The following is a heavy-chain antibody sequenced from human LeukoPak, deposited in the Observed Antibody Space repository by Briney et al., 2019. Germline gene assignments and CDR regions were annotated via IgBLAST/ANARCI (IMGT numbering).Heavy chain of an antibody. CDR2: ISGSGGST. CDR1: GFTFSSYA. J-gene: IGHJ5*02. D-gene: IGHD2-21*02. Sequence: GGSLRLSCAASGFTFSSYAMSWVRQAPGKGLEWVSAISGSGGSTYYADSVKGRFTISRDNSKNTLYLQMNSLRAEDTAVYYCAKDSGAYCGGDCLNWFDPWGQGTLVTVSS. V-gene: IGHV3-23*01. CDR3: AKDSGAYCGGDCLNWFDP.